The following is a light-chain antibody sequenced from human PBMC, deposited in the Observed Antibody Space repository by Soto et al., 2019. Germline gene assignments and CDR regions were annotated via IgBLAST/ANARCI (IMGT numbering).Light chain of an antibody. V-gene: IGLV2-11*01. Sequence: QSALTQPRSVSGSPGQSVTISCTGTSSDVGGYDYVSWYQQHPGTAPKLMIYDVTKRPSGVPDRFSGSKSGNTASLTISGLQAEDEADYYCCSYAGNYVFGTGTKLTVL. CDR1: SSDVGGYDY. CDR3: CSYAGNYV. J-gene: IGLJ1*01. CDR2: DVT.